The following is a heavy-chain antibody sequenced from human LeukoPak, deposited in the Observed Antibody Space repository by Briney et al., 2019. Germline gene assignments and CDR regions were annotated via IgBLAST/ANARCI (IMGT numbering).Heavy chain of an antibody. CDR1: GGSISSGGYY. J-gene: IGHJ3*02. Sequence: SETLSLTCTVSGGSISSGGYYWSWIRQHPGKGLEWIGYIYYSGSTYYNPSLKSRVTISVDTSKNQFSLKLSSVTAADTAVYYCAXELLKIQNAFDIWGQGTMVTVSS. D-gene: IGHD2-21*01. CDR2: IYYSGST. V-gene: IGHV4-31*03. CDR3: AXELLKIQNAFDI.